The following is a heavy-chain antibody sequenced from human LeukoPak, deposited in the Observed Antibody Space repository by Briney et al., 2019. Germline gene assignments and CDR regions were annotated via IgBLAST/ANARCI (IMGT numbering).Heavy chain of an antibody. CDR3: ARVFYDSSGLVD. Sequence: PSETLSLTCTVSGGSISSGGYYWSWIRQHPGKGLEWIGYIYYSGSTYYNPSLKSRVTISVGTSKNQFSLKLSSVTAADTAVYYCARVFYDSSGLVDWGQGTLVTVSS. D-gene: IGHD3-22*01. CDR2: IYYSGST. J-gene: IGHJ4*02. V-gene: IGHV4-31*03. CDR1: GGSISSGGYY.